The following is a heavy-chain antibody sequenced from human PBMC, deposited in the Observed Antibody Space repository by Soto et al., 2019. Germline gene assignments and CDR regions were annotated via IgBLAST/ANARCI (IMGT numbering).Heavy chain of an antibody. CDR3: ASTFYDSSGYYDDYFDY. CDR1: GGTFSSYA. CDR2: IIPIFGTA. Sequence: GASVKVSCKASGGTFSSYAISWVRQAPGQGLEWMGGIIPIFGTANYAQKFQGRVTITADESTSTAYMELSSLRSEDTAVYYCASTFYDSSGYYDDYFDYWGQGTLVTVSS. D-gene: IGHD3-22*01. J-gene: IGHJ4*02. V-gene: IGHV1-69*13.